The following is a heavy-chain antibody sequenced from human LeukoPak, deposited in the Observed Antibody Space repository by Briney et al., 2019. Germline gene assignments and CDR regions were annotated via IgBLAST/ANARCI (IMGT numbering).Heavy chain of an antibody. Sequence: PTGRSLRLSCAASGFTFSTYAIHWVRQAPGKGLEWVAVISYDGSNKYYVDSVKGRFTIARDNSKNTVYLQMNSLRAEDMVVYYCAREEWYYFDYWGQGTLVTVSS. D-gene: IGHD3-3*01. CDR2: ISYDGSNK. J-gene: IGHJ4*02. V-gene: IGHV3-30-3*01. CDR1: GFTFSTYA. CDR3: AREEWYYFDY.